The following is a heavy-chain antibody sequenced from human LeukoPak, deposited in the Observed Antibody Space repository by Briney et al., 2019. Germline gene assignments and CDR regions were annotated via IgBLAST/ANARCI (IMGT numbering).Heavy chain of an antibody. CDR3: ATDHDGDYGDEGYFNL. V-gene: IGHV3-30*14. D-gene: IGHD4-17*01. J-gene: IGHJ2*01. CDR1: GFTFSSYA. Sequence: GRSLRLSCAASGFTFSSYAMHWVRQAPGKGLEWVAVISYDGSNKYYADSVKGRFTISRDNSKNTLYLQMSSLRAEDTAVYYCATDHDGDYGDEGYFNLWGRGTLVTVSS. CDR2: ISYDGSNK.